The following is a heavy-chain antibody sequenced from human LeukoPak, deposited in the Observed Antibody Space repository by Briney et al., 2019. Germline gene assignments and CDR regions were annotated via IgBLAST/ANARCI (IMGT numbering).Heavy chain of an antibody. CDR3: ARDYGVI. J-gene: IGHJ3*02. CDR1: GFSFDTYA. CDR2: ISYDGSNK. Sequence: GGSLRLSCAASGFSFDTYAMHWVRQAPGQGLEWVAVISYDGSNKYYADSVKGRFTISRDNSKNTLYLQMNSLRAEDTAVYYCARDYGVIWGQGTMVTVSS. V-gene: IGHV3-30*19. D-gene: IGHD4-17*01.